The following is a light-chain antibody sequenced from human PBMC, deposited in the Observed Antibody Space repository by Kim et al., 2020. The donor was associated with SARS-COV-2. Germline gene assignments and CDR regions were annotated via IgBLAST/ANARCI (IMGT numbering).Light chain of an antibody. J-gene: IGLJ3*02. Sequence: NFMLTQPHSVSESPGKTVTISCTRSSGSIASNYVQWYQQRPGSAPTTVIYEDNQRPSGVPDRFSGSIDSSSNSASLTISGLKTEDEADYYCQSYDSSNSWAFGGGTKVTVL. CDR3: QSYDSSNSWA. CDR1: SGSIASNY. V-gene: IGLV6-57*04. CDR2: EDN.